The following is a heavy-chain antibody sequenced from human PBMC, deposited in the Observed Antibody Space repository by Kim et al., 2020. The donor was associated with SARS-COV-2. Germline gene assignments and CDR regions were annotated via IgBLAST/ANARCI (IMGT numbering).Heavy chain of an antibody. CDR2: K. V-gene: IGHV3-30*02. J-gene: IGHJ4*02. Sequence: KSFADSVKGRFTMSRDNSKPTVSLQINSLRSEDTAVYYCAKESPPLRYFDSWGQGTMVTVSS. CDR3: AKESPPLRYFDS.